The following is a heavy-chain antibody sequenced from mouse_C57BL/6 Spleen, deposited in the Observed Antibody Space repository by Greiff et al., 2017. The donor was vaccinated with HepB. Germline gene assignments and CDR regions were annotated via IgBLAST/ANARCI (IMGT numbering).Heavy chain of an antibody. D-gene: IGHD2-4*01. Sequence: DVMLVESGGGLVQPGGSLSLSCAASGFTFTDYYMSWVRQPPGKALEWLGFIRNKANGYTTEYSASVKGRFTISRDNSQSILYLQMNALRAEDSAPYYCAIYDYDVEAWFADWGQVTLVTVSA. CDR3: AIYDYDVEAWFAD. CDR2: IRNKANGYTT. CDR1: GFTFTDYY. V-gene: IGHV7-3*01. J-gene: IGHJ3*01.